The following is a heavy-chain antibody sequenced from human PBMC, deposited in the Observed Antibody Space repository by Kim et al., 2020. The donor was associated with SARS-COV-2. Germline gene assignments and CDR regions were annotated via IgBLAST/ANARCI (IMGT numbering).Heavy chain of an antibody. CDR3: AREFSLTLYYFDY. Sequence: GGSLRLSCAASGFTFSSYGMHWVRQAPGKGLEWVAVIWYDGSNTYYADSVKGRFTISRDNSKNTLYLQMNSLRAEDTAVYYCAREFSLTLYYFDYWGQGTLVTVSS. CDR1: GFTFSSYG. J-gene: IGHJ4*02. V-gene: IGHV3-33*01. CDR2: IWYDGSNT.